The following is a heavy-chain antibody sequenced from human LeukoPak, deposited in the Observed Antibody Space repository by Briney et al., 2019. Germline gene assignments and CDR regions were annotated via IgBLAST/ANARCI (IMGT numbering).Heavy chain of an antibody. CDR2: LSYTGKT. Sequence: SETLSLICNVSGVSVSTSHWIWIRQRPGKGLEWIGCLSYTGKTDYNPSLKSRVSISLGSSNNHFSLKLTSVTAADTAVYYCSEGYVEPFDHWGQGILVTVSS. V-gene: IGHV4-59*02. J-gene: IGHJ4*02. CDR1: GVSVSTSH. CDR3: SEGYVEPFDH. D-gene: IGHD5-12*01.